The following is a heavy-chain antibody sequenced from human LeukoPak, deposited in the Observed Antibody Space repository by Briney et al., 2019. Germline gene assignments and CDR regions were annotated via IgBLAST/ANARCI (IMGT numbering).Heavy chain of an antibody. J-gene: IGHJ4*02. V-gene: IGHV3-21*01. D-gene: IGHD3-3*01. CDR1: GFTFSSYS. Sequence: GGSLRLSCAASGFTFSSYSMNWVRQAPGKGLEWVSSISSSSSYIYYADSVKGRFTISRDNAKNSLYLQMNSLRADDTAVYYCARDTRSGYYHYFDYWGQGALVTVSS. CDR3: ARDTRSGYYHYFDY. CDR2: ISSSSSYI.